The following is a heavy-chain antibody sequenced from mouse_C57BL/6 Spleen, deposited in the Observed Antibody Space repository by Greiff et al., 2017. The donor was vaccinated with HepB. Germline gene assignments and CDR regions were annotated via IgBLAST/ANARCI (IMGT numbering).Heavy chain of an antibody. D-gene: IGHD2-1*01. CDR3: ARDGRNYNYYAMDY. V-gene: IGHV5-17*01. J-gene: IGHJ4*01. Sequence: EVMLVESGGGLVKPGGSLKLSCAASGFTFSDYGMHWVRQAPEKGLEWVAYISSGSSTIYYADTVKGRFTISRDNAKNTLFLQMTSLRSEDTAMYYCARDGRNYNYYAMDYWGQGTSVTVSS. CDR1: GFTFSDYG. CDR2: ISSGSSTI.